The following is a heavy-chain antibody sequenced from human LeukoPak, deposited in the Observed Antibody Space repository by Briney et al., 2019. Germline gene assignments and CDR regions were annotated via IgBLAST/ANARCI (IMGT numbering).Heavy chain of an antibody. J-gene: IGHJ4*02. D-gene: IGHD2-15*01. CDR3: ARGLAYCSGGSCYSGAYFDY. CDR2: IYYSGST. CDR1: GGSISSYY. V-gene: IGHV4-59*01. Sequence: SETLSLTCTVSGGSISSYYWSWIRQPPGKGLEWIGYIYYSGSTNYNPSLKSRVTISVDTSKNQFSLKLSSVTAADTAVYYCARGLAYCSGGSCYSGAYFDYWGQGTLVTVSS.